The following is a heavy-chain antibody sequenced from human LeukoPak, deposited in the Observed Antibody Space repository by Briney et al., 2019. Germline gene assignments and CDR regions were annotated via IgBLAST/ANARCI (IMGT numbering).Heavy chain of an antibody. CDR3: AREAPESLFDY. CDR1: GGTISSYY. Sequence: SETLSLTCTVSGGTISSYYWSWIRQPPGKGLEWIGYIYHSGNTNYNPSLKSRVTIAVDTSKNQFSLRLSSVTAADTAMYYCAREAPESLFDYWGQGIQVTVSS. CDR2: IYHSGNT. J-gene: IGHJ4*02. D-gene: IGHD1-14*01. V-gene: IGHV4-59*01.